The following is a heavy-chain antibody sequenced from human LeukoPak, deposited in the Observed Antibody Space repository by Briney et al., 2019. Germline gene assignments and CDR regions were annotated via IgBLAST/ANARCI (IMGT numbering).Heavy chain of an antibody. CDR3: ARDLATIYYYGMDV. V-gene: IGHV1-69*04. CDR1: GGTFTSYA. D-gene: IGHD5-12*01. CDR2: IIPILGIA. Sequence: GASVKLSCKASGGTFTSYAISWVRQAPGQGLEWMGRIIPILGIANYAQKFQGRVTITADKSTSTAYMELSSLRSEDTAVYYCARDLATIYYYGMDVWGQVTTVTVSS. J-gene: IGHJ6*02.